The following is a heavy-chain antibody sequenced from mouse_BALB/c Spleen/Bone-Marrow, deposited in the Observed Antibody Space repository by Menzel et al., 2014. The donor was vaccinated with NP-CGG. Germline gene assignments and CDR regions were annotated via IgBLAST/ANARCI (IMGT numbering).Heavy chain of an antibody. CDR2: INPDSSTI. V-gene: IGHV4-1*02. CDR3: ARPRGNYAMDY. Sequence: EVQLVESGGGLVQPGGSLKLSCAASGFDFSRYRMSWFRQAPGKGLEWIGEINPDSSTINYTPSLKDKFIISRDNAKNTLYLQMSKVRSEDTALYYCARPRGNYAMDYWGQGTSVTVSS. CDR1: GFDFSRYR. J-gene: IGHJ4*01.